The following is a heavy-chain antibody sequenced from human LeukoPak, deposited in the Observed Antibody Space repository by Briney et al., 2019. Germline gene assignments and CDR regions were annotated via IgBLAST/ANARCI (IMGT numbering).Heavy chain of an antibody. V-gene: IGHV3-74*01. CDR2: INSDGSGT. J-gene: IGHJ4*02. CDR3: ANYRKPQGLDY. Sequence: PGGSLRLSCAASGFTFSSYWMHWVRQAPGKGLVWVSRINSDGSGTSYADSVKGRFTISRDNAKNTLYLQMNSLRAEDTAVYYCANYRKPQGLDYWGQGTLVTVSS. CDR1: GFTFSSYW. D-gene: IGHD1-14*01.